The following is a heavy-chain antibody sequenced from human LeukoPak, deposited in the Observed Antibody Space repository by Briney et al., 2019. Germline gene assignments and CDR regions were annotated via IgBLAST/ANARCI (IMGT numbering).Heavy chain of an antibody. CDR2: ISSSSSYI. D-gene: IGHD2-15*01. Sequence: GGSLRLSCAASGFTFSNAWMNWVRQAPGKGLEWVSSISSSSSYIYYADSVKGRFTISRDNAKNSLYLQMNSLRAEDTAVYYCARVGALGGYCSGGSCYSYYFDYWGQGTLVTVSS. CDR1: GFTFSNAW. J-gene: IGHJ4*02. V-gene: IGHV3-21*01. CDR3: ARVGALGGYCSGGSCYSYYFDY.